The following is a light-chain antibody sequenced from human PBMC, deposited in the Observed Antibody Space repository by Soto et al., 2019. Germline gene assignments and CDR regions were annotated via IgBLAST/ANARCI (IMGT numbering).Light chain of an antibody. CDR1: QSIRSY. J-gene: IGKJ1*01. V-gene: IGKV1-39*01. CDR3: QQSYSTPRT. CDR2: AAS. Sequence: DIQMTQSPSSLSASAGDRVTITCRASQSIRSYLNWYQQKPGKAPKLLIYAASSLQSGVPSRFSGSGSGTDFTLTISSLQPEDFATYYCQQSYSTPRTFGQGTKVDI.